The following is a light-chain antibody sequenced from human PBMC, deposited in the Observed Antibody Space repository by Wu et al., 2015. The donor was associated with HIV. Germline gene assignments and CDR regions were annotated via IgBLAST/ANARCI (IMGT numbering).Light chain of an antibody. Sequence: EIVMTQSPATLPVSPGERATLSCRASQSVSSNLAWYQQKLGQAPRLLIYGASTRATGIPARFSGSGSGTDFTLTISSLEPEDFAVYYCQQRSNWPPFTFGPGTKVDIK. J-gene: IGKJ3*01. CDR2: GAS. CDR1: QSVSSN. V-gene: IGKV3-15*01. CDR3: QQRSNWPPFT.